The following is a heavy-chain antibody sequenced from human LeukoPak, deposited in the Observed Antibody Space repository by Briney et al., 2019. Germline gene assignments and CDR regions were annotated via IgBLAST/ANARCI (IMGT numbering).Heavy chain of an antibody. Sequence: SETLSLTCTVSGGSISSYYWSWIRQPPGKGLEWIGYIYYSGSTNYNPSLKSRVTISVDTSKNQFSLKLSSVTAADTAVYYCARAEYCSSTSCYPRGWFDPWGQGTLVTVSS. CDR1: GGSISSYY. D-gene: IGHD2-2*01. V-gene: IGHV4-59*01. CDR2: IYYSGST. J-gene: IGHJ5*02. CDR3: ARAEYCSSTSCYPRGWFDP.